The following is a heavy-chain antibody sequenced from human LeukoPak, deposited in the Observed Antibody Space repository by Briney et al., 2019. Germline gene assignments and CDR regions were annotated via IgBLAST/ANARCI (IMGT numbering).Heavy chain of an antibody. CDR1: GFTFGDYA. D-gene: IGHD3-22*01. CDR2: IRSKAYGGTT. J-gene: IGHJ4*02. V-gene: IGHV3-49*03. CDR3: TRGNYYYDSSGYPAGTYYFDY. Sequence: GGSLRLSCTASGFTFGDYAMSWFRQAPGKGLEWVGFIRSKAYGGTTEYAASVKGRFTISRDDSKSIAYLQMNSLKTEDTAVYYCTRGNYYYDSSGYPAGTYYFDYWGQGTLVTVSS.